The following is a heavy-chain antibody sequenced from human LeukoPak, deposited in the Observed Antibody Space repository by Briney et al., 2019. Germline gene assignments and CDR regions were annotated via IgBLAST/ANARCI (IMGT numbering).Heavy chain of an antibody. CDR2: ISYDGSNK. J-gene: IGHJ6*02. CDR3: AQGSGYDFGYYYYGMDV. CDR1: GFTFSSYA. Sequence: GRSLRLSCAASGFTFSSYAMHWVRQAPGKGLEWVAVISYDGSNKYYADSVKGRFTISRDNSKNTLYLQMNSLRAEDTAVYYCAQGSGYDFGYYYYGMDVWGQGTTVTVSS. D-gene: IGHD5-12*01. V-gene: IGHV3-30-3*02.